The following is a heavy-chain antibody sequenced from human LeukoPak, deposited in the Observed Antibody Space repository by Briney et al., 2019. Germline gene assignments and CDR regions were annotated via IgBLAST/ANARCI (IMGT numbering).Heavy chain of an antibody. CDR2: IYYSGST. CDR1: GGSISSYY. D-gene: IGHD2-2*01. CDR3: ARTIVVPAAKHFNWFDP. V-gene: IGHV4-59*01. Sequence: SETLSLTCTVSGGSISSYYWSWIRQPPGKGLEWIGYIYYSGSTNYNPSLKSRVTISVDTSKNQFSLKLSSVTAADTAVYYCARTIVVPAAKHFNWFDPWGQGTLVTVSS. J-gene: IGHJ5*02.